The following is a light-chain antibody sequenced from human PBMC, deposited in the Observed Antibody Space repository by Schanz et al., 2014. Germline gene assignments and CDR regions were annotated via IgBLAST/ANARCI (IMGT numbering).Light chain of an antibody. V-gene: IGKV3-20*01. Sequence: DIVLTQSPDTLSSSPGERATLSCRTSRSISSSYLAWYQQKPGQAPRLLIYGASRRATGIPDRFSGSGSGTDFTLTISRLEPEDFAVYYCQQYGSSLLFGPGTKVDIK. CDR2: GAS. CDR3: QQYGSSLL. CDR1: RSISSSY. J-gene: IGKJ3*01.